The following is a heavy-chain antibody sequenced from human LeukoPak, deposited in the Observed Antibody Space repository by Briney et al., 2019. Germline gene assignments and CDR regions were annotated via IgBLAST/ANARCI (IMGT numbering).Heavy chain of an antibody. Sequence: SETLSLTCTVSGGSISSGSYYWSWIRQPAGKGLEWIGTIYHSGSTYYNPSLKSRITISVDTSKNQFSLKLSSVTAADTAVYYCARARRSWGTFDIWGQGSMVTVSS. D-gene: IGHD7-27*01. CDR2: IYHSGST. CDR1: GGSISSGSYY. V-gene: IGHV4-39*07. CDR3: ARARRSWGTFDI. J-gene: IGHJ3*02.